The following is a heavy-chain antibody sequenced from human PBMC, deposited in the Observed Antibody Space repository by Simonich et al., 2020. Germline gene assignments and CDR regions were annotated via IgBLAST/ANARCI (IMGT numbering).Heavy chain of an antibody. V-gene: IGHV1-2*06. J-gene: IGHJ4*02. D-gene: IGHD3-10*01. CDR2: INPNSGGT. CDR3: ARVWVRGVIINDY. Sequence: QVQLVQSGAEVKKPGASVKVSCKASGYTFTDYYMHWVRQAPGQGLEWMGRINPNSGGTNYTQKFQGRVTMTRDTSIITAYMELSRLRSYDTAVYYCARVWVRGVIINDYWGQGTLVTVSS. CDR1: GYTFTDYY.